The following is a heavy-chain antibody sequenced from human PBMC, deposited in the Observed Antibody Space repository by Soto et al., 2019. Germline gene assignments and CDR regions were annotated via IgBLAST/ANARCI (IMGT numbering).Heavy chain of an antibody. Sequence: GGSMRLSCAASGFTFSSYAVSWVRQAPGKGLEWVSAISGSGGSTYYADSVKGRFTISRDNSKNTLYLQMNSLRAEDTAVYYCAKDGEWLGHFDYWGQGTLVTVSS. CDR3: AKDGEWLGHFDY. CDR2: ISGSGGST. V-gene: IGHV3-23*01. CDR1: GFTFSSYA. J-gene: IGHJ4*02. D-gene: IGHD6-19*01.